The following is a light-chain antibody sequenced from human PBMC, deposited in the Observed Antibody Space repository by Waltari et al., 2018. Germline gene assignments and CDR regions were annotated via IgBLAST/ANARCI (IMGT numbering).Light chain of an antibody. CDR3: SSYTSSSTLDVV. Sequence: QSALTQPASVSGSPGQSITISCTGTSSDVGGYNYVSWYQQHPGKAPKLMIYDVSNRPSGVSNRCAGSRSGNTASLTISGLQAEDEADYYCSSYTSSSTLDVVFGGGTTLTFL. J-gene: IGLJ2*01. CDR2: DVS. CDR1: SSDVGGYNY. V-gene: IGLV2-14*03.